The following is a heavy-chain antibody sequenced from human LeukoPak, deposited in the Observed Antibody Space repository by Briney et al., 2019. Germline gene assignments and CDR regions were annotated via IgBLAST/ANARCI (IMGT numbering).Heavy chain of an antibody. J-gene: IGHJ4*02. Sequence: SVKVSCKASGFTFTSSAMQWVRQARGQRLEWIGWIFVGSGNTNYAQKFQERVTITRDMSTSTAYMELSSLRSEDTAVYYCAAGYGSGYFLYFDYWGQGTLVTVSS. CDR2: IFVGSGNT. V-gene: IGHV1-58*02. CDR1: GFTFTSSA. CDR3: AAGYGSGYFLYFDY. D-gene: IGHD3-22*01.